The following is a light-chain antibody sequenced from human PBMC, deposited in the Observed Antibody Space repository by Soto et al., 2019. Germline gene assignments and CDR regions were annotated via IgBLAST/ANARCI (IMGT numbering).Light chain of an antibody. CDR1: QSVSSNY. Sequence: EIALTQSPGTLSLSPGERATLSCRASQSVSSNYVAWYQQKPGQAPSLLVYAASSRTTGIPDRFSGSGSGTDFTLTISILEPEDVAVYCCQQYGSSPWTFGLGTKVDI. V-gene: IGKV3-20*01. CDR2: AAS. CDR3: QQYGSSPWT. J-gene: IGKJ1*01.